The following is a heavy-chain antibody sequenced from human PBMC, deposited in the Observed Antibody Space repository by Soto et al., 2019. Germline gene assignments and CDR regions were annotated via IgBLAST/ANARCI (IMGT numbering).Heavy chain of an antibody. J-gene: IGHJ3*02. Sequence: TLSLTCTVSGASITSGGYYWSWIRQLPGQGLEWIGHIYHTGSTYYSSSLRSRISMSIDTSTNQFSLKLNFMTVADTAMYYCARDDYFGSGSNAYVIWGQGTMVTVSS. D-gene: IGHD3-10*01. CDR2: IYHTGST. V-gene: IGHV4-31*03. CDR3: ARDDYFGSGSNAYVI. CDR1: GASITSGGYY.